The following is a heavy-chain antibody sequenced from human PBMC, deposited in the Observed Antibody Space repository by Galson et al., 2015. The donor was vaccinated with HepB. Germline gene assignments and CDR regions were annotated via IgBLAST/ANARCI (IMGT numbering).Heavy chain of an antibody. J-gene: IGHJ3*02. V-gene: IGHV4-39*01. CDR1: GGSISSSSYY. CDR3: ARHMYGGGWGGAFDI. CDR2: IYYSGST. Sequence: ETLSLTCTVSGGSISSSSYYWGWIRQPPGKGLEWIGSIYYSGSTYYNPSLKSRVTISVDTSKNQFSLKLSSVTAADTAVYYCARHMYGGGWGGAFDIWGQGTMVTVSS. D-gene: IGHD4-23*01.